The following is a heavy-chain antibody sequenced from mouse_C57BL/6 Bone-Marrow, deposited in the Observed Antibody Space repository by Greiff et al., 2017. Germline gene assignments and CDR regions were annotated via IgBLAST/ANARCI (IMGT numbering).Heavy chain of an antibody. CDR1: GYTFTSYW. CDR2: LDPSDSYT. V-gene: IGHV1-50*01. J-gene: IGHJ3*01. CDR3: ASNGDYYGSSPWFAY. Sequence: QVQLQQPGAELVKPGASVKLSCKASGYTFTSYWLQWVKQRPGQGLEWIGELDPSDSYTNYNQKFKGKATWTGDTSSSTAYMQLSSLKSEDSAVYYCASNGDYYGSSPWFAYWGQGTLVSGSA. D-gene: IGHD1-1*01.